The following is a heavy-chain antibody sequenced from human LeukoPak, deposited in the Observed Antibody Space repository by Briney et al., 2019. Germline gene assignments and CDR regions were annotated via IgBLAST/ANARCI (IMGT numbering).Heavy chain of an antibody. J-gene: IGHJ6*02. D-gene: IGHD5-12*01. CDR3: AKDRYSGYDYYYYYGMDV. V-gene: IGHV3-23*01. CDR2: ISGSGGST. Sequence: GSLRLSCAASGFTFSSYAMSWVRQAPGKGLEWVSAISGSGGSTYYADSVKGRFTISRDNSKNTLYLQMNSLRAEDTAVYYCAKDRYSGYDYYYYYGMDVWGQGTTVTVSS. CDR1: GFTFSSYA.